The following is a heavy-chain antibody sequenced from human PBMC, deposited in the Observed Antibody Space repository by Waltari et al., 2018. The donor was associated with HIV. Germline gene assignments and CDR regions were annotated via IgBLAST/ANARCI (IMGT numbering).Heavy chain of an antibody. CDR3: VRGGGSWLYDMYYYQGLDV. CDR1: GFTFTHYV. D-gene: IGHD2-8*01. Sequence: VQLVQSGPEMRKPGASVKISCRASGFTFTHYVFPWVRQAPGQGLEWLGWISAYEGNKEYAQKFKGRITLTTDTSTSTAYLEVRSLRSDDTAIYHCVRGGGSWLYDMYYYQGLDVWGQGTTVIVSS. CDR2: ISAYEGNK. V-gene: IGHV1-18*01. J-gene: IGHJ6*02.